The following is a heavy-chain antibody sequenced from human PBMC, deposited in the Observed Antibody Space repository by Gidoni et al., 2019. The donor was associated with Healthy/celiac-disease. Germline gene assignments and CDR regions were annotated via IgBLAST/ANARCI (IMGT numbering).Heavy chain of an antibody. CDR3: ARPYGSGSAGYFQH. V-gene: IGHV4-39*01. Sequence: QLQLPESGPGLVPPSEPLSLTCTVSGGSISSSSYYWGWLRQPPGKGLEWIGSIYYSGSTYYNPSLKSRVTISVDTSKNQFSLKLSSVTAADTAVYYCARPYGSGSAGYFQHWGQGTLVTVSS. CDR2: IYYSGST. J-gene: IGHJ1*01. CDR1: GGSISSSSYY. D-gene: IGHD3-10*01.